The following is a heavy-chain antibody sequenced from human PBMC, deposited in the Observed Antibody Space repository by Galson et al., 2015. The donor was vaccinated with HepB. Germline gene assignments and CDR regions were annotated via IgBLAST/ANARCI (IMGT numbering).Heavy chain of an antibody. D-gene: IGHD5/OR15-5a*01. CDR2: TSRSGTAI. CDR1: EFTFRNYA. V-gene: IGHV3-48*01. J-gene: IGHJ4*02. CDR3: ARDYNLRMGYFDY. Sequence: SLRLSCAASEFTFRNYAISWVRQAPGKGLDWLSYTSRSGTAIYYADSVKGRFTISRDSAKNSVYLQMNSLRPEDTAVYYCARDYNLRMGYFDYWGQRILVTVSS.